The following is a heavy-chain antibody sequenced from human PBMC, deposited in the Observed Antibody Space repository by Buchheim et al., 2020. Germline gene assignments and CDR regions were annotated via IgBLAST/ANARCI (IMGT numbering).Heavy chain of an antibody. J-gene: IGHJ4*02. D-gene: IGHD3-10*01. CDR3: ARFHGSGSYYNEIDY. CDR2: IKQDGSEK. CDR1: GFTFSSYW. V-gene: IGHV3-7*01. Sequence: EVQLVESGGGLVQPGGSLRLSCAASGFTFSSYWMSWVRQAPGKGLEWVANIKQDGSEKYYVDSVKGRFAISRDNPKNSLHLQMNSLRAEDTAVYYCARFHGSGSYYNEIDYWGQGTL.